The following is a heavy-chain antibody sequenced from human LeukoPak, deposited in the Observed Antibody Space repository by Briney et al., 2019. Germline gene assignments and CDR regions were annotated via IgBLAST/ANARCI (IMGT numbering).Heavy chain of an antibody. V-gene: IGHV3-21*04. CDR3: ARERATLDYYYYMDV. CDR2: ISGSSSYI. CDR1: AFTFSRYS. Sequence: GGSLRLSCAASAFTFSRYSMNWVRQAPGKGLEWVSSISGSSSYIYYADSVKGRFTISRDNAKNSLYLQMNSLRAEDTALYYCARERATLDYYYYMDVWGKGTTVTISS. J-gene: IGHJ6*03. D-gene: IGHD5-12*01.